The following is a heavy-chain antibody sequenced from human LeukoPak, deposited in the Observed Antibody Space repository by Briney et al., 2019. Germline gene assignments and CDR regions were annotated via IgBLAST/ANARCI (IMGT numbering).Heavy chain of an antibody. CDR2: ISYDGSNK. CDR3: AKAATHYYYYYGMDV. J-gene: IGHJ6*04. Sequence: GGSLRLSGAASGFTFSSYGMHWVRQAPGKGLEWVAVISYDGSNKYYADSVKGRFTISRDNSKNTLYLQMNSLRAEDTAVYYCAKAATHYYYYYGMDVWGKGTTVTVSS. D-gene: IGHD2-15*01. V-gene: IGHV3-30*18. CDR1: GFTFSSYG.